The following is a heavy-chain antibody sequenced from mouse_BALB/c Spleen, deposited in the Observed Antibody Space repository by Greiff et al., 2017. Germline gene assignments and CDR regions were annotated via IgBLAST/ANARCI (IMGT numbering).Heavy chain of an antibody. Sequence: VHVKQSGAELVKPGASVKLSCTASGFNIKDTYMHWVKQRPEQGLEWIGRIDPANGNTKYDPKLQGKATITADTSSSTAFLQLSGLTTEDTAVDYCAIGGLYYFDYWGQGTTLTVSS. V-gene: IGHV14-3*02. CDR2: IDPANGNT. CDR3: AIGGLYYFDY. J-gene: IGHJ2*01. CDR1: GFNIKDTY.